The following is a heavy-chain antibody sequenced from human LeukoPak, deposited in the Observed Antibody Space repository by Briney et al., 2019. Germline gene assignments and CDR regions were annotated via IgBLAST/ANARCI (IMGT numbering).Heavy chain of an antibody. V-gene: IGHV3-23*01. CDR3: AKTLLSSVVRGPFDY. Sequence: GGSLRLSCAAPGFTFNNYAMIWVRRAPGKGLEWVSGISGSGDNTFYADSVKGRFTISRDNSKNTVYLQMNSMRAEDTAVYYCAKTLLSSVVRGPFDYWGQGTLVTVSS. D-gene: IGHD3-10*01. CDR1: GFTFNNYA. J-gene: IGHJ4*02. CDR2: ISGSGDNT.